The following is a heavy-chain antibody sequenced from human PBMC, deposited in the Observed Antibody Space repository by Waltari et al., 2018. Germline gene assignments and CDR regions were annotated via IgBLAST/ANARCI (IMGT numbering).Heavy chain of an antibody. CDR3: ARVGTYYDSSGYFDY. CDR1: GYTFTGYY. V-gene: IGHV1-2*02. CDR2: INPNSGGT. D-gene: IGHD3-22*01. J-gene: IGHJ4*02. Sequence: QVQLVQSGAEVKKPGASVKVSCKASGYTFTGYYMHWVRQAPGQGLEWMGWINPNSGGTNYAQKFQGRVTMTRDTSISTAYMELSRLRSDDTAVYYCARVGTYYDSSGYFDYWGQGTLVTVSS.